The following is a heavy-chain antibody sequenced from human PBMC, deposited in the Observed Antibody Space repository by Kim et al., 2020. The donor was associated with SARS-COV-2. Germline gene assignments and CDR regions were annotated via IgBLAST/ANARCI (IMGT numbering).Heavy chain of an antibody. V-gene: IGHV3-23*03. CDR2: IYSGGSGT. D-gene: IGHD6-19*01. CDR3: AKDDDSSGWSDAFDI. J-gene: IGHJ3*02. CDR1: GFTFSRYA. Sequence: GGSLRLSCAASGFTFSRYAMSWVRQAPGKGLEWVSVIYSGGSGTYYADSVKGRFTISRDNSKNTLYLQMNSLRAEDTAVYYCAKDDDSSGWSDAFDIWGQGTMVTVSS.